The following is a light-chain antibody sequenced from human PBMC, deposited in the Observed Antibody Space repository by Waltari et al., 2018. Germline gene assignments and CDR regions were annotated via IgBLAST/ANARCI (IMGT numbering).Light chain of an antibody. V-gene: IGLV1-44*01. CDR2: SDN. CDR1: SSNIGRNT. Sequence: QSVLTQPPSASGTPGQRVIISCSGGSSNIGRNTVNWYQQLPGTAPKLLIHSDNQRPAGGPDRFSGSKSGTSASLAISGLQSADEADYYCAAWDDSLNVLFGGGTKLTVL. CDR3: AAWDDSLNVL. J-gene: IGLJ2*01.